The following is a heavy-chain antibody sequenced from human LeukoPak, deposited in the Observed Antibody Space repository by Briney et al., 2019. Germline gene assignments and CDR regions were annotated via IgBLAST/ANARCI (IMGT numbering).Heavy chain of an antibody. CDR2: ISSTSSNK. J-gene: IGHJ4*02. CDR1: GFTFSSYA. Sequence: GGSLRLSCAASGFTFSSYAMNWVRQTPGKGLEWVAAISSTSSNKYYAESVEGRFTISRDNAKNSLFLQMNSLRAGDTALYFCAAEDIVATPPFYWGQGTLVAVSS. CDR3: AAEDIVATPPFY. V-gene: IGHV3-21*01. D-gene: IGHD5-12*01.